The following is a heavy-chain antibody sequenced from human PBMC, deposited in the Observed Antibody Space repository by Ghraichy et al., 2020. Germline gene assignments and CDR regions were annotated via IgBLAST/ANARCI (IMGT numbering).Heavy chain of an antibody. CDR2: ISAYNGNT. CDR1: GYTFTSYG. CDR3: ARDLSPYYYGSGSYENGMDV. J-gene: IGHJ6*02. Sequence: ASVKVSCKASGYTFTSYGISWVRQAPGQGLEWMGWISAYNGNTNYAQKLQGRVTMTTDTSTSTAYMELRSLRSDDTAVYYCARDLSPYYYGSGSYENGMDVWGQGTTVTVSS. D-gene: IGHD3-10*01. V-gene: IGHV1-18*01.